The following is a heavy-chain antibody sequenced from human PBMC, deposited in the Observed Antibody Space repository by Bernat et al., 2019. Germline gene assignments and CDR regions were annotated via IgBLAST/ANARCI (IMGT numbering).Heavy chain of an antibody. J-gene: IGHJ4*02. V-gene: IGHV3-74*02. D-gene: IGHD4-23*01. CDR3: ARGVGPKYGGNSGGNFDY. CDR1: GFTFSTYW. CDR2: INSDGSST. Sequence: EVQVVESGGGLVQPGGSLRLSCATSGFTFSTYWMSWVRQARGKGLVWVSRINSDGSSTSYADSVKGRFTISRDNAKNTLYLQMNSLRAEDTAVYYCARGVGPKYGGNSGGNFDYWGQGTLVTVSS.